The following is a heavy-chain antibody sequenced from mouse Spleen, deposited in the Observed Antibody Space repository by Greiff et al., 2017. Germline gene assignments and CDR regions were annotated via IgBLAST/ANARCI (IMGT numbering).Heavy chain of an antibody. Sequence: VQLQQSGPELVKPGASVKISCKASGYSFTGYYMNWVKQSPEKSLEWIGEINPSTGGTTYNQKFKAKATLTVDKSSSTAYMQLKSLTSEDSAVYYCATRQLRLPYYAMDYWGQGTSVTVSS. V-gene: IGHV1-42*01. D-gene: IGHD3-2*02. J-gene: IGHJ4*01. CDR2: INPSTGGT. CDR1: GYSFTGYY. CDR3: ATRQLRLPYYAMDY.